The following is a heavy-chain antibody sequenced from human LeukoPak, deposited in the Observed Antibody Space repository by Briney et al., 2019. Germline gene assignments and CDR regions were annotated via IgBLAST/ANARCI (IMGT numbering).Heavy chain of an antibody. V-gene: IGHV3-23*01. J-gene: IGHJ4*02. CDR2: FSGSGPNT. CDR1: GFTFSTYT. Sequence: GGSLRLSCATSGFTFSTYTMSWVRQAPGKGLEWVSVFSGSGPNTYYADSVKGRFTISRDNAKDSLFLQMNSLRAEDTAIYYCARDPRIYCTNGICRDDYFDNWGQGTLVTVSS. D-gene: IGHD2-8*01. CDR3: ARDPRIYCTNGICRDDYFDN.